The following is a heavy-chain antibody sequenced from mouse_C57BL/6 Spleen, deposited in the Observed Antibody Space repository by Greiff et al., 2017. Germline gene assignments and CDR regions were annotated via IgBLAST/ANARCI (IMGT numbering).Heavy chain of an antibody. D-gene: IGHD3-1*01. V-gene: IGHV6-3*01. J-gene: IGHJ2*01. CDR1: GFTFSNYW. Sequence: DVMLVESGGGLVQPGGSMKLSCVASGFTFSNYWMNWVRQSPEKGLEWVAQIRLKSDNYATHYAESVKGRFTISRDDSKSSVYLQMNNLRAEDTGIYYCTGGGSYYFDYWGQGTTLTVSS. CDR3: TGGGSYYFDY. CDR2: IRLKSDNYAT.